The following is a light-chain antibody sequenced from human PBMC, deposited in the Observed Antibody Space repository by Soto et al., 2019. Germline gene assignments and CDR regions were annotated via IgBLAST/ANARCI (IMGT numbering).Light chain of an antibody. Sequence: IQLTQPPSTLSGSVGXRVTITFRASQTISRWLAWYQQKPGKAPKLLIYKASTLKSGVPSRFSGSGSGTEFPLTISSLQPYDFATYYCQHYNSYSEALGQWTRWIL. CDR1: QTISRW. J-gene: IGKJ1*01. CDR2: KAS. CDR3: QHYNSYSEA. V-gene: IGKV1-5*03.